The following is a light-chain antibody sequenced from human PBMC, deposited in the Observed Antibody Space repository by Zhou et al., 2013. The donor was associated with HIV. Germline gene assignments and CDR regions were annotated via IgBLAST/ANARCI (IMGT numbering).Light chain of an antibody. J-gene: IGKJ3*01. CDR3: QQYGTFFT. V-gene: IGKV1-8*01. CDR1: QDIGTY. Sequence: AIRMTQSPSSFSASTGDRVTITCRASQDIGTYLAWYQQKPGEAPNLLIYGASTLQSGVPSRFSGSGSGTDFTLTVSCLQSEDFATYYCQQYGTFFTFGPGTTVD. CDR2: GAS.